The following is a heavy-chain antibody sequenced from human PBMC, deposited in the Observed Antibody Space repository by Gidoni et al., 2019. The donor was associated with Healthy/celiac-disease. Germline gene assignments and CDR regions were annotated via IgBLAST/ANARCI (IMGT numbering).Heavy chain of an antibody. D-gene: IGHD2-2*01. Sequence: QVQLVESGGGVVQPGRSLRLSCAASGFTFSSYGMHWVRQAPGKGLEWVAVISYDGSNKYYADSVKGRFTISRDNSKNTLYLQMNSLRAEDTAVYYCAKHNQPWATFDYWGQGTLVTVSS. J-gene: IGHJ4*02. CDR3: AKHNQPWATFDY. CDR2: ISYDGSNK. V-gene: IGHV3-30*18. CDR1: GFTFSSYG.